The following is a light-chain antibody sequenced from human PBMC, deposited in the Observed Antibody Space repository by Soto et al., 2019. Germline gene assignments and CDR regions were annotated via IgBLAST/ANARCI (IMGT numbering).Light chain of an antibody. CDR2: GAS. Sequence: EIVMTQSPATLSVSPGERATLSCRASQSVSSNLAWYQQKPGQAPRLLIYGASTRATGIPARFSGSRSGTEFPLTISSLQSEDFAVSYCQQYNNWPALTFGGGTKVEIK. CDR1: QSVSSN. CDR3: QQYNNWPALT. J-gene: IGKJ4*01. V-gene: IGKV3-15*01.